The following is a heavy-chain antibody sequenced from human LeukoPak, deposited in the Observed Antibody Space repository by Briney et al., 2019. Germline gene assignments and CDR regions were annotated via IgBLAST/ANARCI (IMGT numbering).Heavy chain of an antibody. V-gene: IGHV3-49*03. Sequence: GSLRLSCTVSGYTFGDYALTWFRQAPGKGLEWVGFIRTKTYVEATEYAASVKGRFTFSRDDSNSIAHLQMNSLKTEDTAVYYCSRGLRFPDVWGKGTTVTVSS. CDR1: GYTFGDYA. CDR3: SRGLRFPDV. J-gene: IGHJ6*04. CDR2: IRTKTYVEAT. D-gene: IGHD3-3*01.